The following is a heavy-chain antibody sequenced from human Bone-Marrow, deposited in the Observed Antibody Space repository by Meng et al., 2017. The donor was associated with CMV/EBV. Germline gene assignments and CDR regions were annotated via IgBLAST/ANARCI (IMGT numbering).Heavy chain of an antibody. Sequence: GSPRLSCAASGFTFSSYAMSWVRQVPGKGLEWIGEINHSGSTNYNPSLKSRVTISVDTSKNQFSLKLSSVTAADTAVYYCAREGGSSTSDGAGAFDIWGQGTMVTVSS. V-gene: IGHV4-34*01. D-gene: IGHD2-2*01. CDR2: INHSGST. J-gene: IGHJ3*02. CDR1: GFTFSSYA. CDR3: AREGGSSTSDGAGAFDI.